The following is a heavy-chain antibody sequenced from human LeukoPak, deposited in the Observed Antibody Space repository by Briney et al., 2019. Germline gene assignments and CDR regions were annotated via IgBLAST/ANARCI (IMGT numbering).Heavy chain of an antibody. CDR3: ATVFGY. CDR1: GFTPSSGW. Sequence: GSPRLSWSVSGFTPSSGWVHWGRPAPGKGLEWVSRMNQDGSDTSYADSVKGRFTISRDNAKNTVYLQMNSLRAEDSAVYYCATVFGYWGQGTLVTVSS. J-gene: IGHJ4*02. CDR2: MNQDGSDT. V-gene: IGHV3-74*01.